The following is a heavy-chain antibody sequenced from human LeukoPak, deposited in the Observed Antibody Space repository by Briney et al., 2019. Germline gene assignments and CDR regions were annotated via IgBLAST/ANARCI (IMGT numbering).Heavy chain of an antibody. D-gene: IGHD2-15*01. CDR2: MNPNSGST. J-gene: IGHJ5*02. CDR3: ATAYCSGGSCGAWFDP. Sequence: GASVKVPCKASGYTFTSYDINWVRQATGQGLEWMGWMNPNSGSTGYAQKFQGRVTMTRNTSISTAYMELSSLRSEDTAVYYCATAYCSGGSCGAWFDPWGQGTLVTVSS. CDR1: GYTFTSYD. V-gene: IGHV1-8*01.